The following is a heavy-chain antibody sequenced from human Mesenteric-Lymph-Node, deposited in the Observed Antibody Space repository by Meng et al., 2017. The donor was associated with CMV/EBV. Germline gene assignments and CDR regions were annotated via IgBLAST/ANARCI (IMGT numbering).Heavy chain of an antibody. CDR2: MNPNSGNT. J-gene: IGHJ4*02. CDR1: GYTFTGYY. V-gene: IGHV1-8*03. D-gene: IGHD1-26*01. Sequence: ASVKVSCKASGYTFTGYYMHWVRQAPGQGLEWMGWMNPNSGNTGYAQKFQGRVTISRNTSISTAYMELNSLRSEDTAVYYCARAVGGTNPFDYWGQGTRVTVSS. CDR3: ARAVGGTNPFDY.